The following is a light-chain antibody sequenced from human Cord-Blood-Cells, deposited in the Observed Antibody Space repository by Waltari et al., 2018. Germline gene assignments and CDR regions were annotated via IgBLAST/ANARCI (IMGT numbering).Light chain of an antibody. CDR2: GAS. Sequence: EIVLPQSPGTLSLSPGERATLSCRASQSVSSSYLAWYQQKPGQAPRLLIYGASSRATGTPDRFSGSGSGTDFTLTISRLEPEDFAVYYCQQYGSSPITFGPGTKVDIK. CDR3: QQYGSSPIT. V-gene: IGKV3-20*01. CDR1: QSVSSSY. J-gene: IGKJ3*01.